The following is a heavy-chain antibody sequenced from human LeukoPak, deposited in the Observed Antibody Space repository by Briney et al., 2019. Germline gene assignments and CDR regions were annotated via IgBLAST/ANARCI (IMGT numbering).Heavy chain of an antibody. CDR1: GFTVSSNY. J-gene: IGHJ4*02. Sequence: GGSLRLSCAASGFTVSSNYMSWVRQAPGKGLEWVSVIYSSGSTYYADSVKGRFTISRDNSKNTLYLQMNSLRAEDTAVYYCARVAYYYDSSPWCFDYWGQGTLVTVSS. CDR2: IYSSGST. V-gene: IGHV3-53*01. D-gene: IGHD3-22*01. CDR3: ARVAYYYDSSPWCFDY.